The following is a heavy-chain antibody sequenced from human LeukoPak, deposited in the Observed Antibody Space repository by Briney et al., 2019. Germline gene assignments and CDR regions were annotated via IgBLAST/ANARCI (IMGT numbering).Heavy chain of an antibody. CDR3: ARGVAWALDY. D-gene: IGHD1-26*01. CDR1: GGSISSSSYY. Sequence: SETLSLTCTVSGGSISSSSYYWGWIRQPPGKGLEWIGSIYYSGSTYYNPSLKSRVTISVDTSKNQFSLKLSSVTAADTAVYYCARGVAWALDYWGQGTLVTVSS. V-gene: IGHV4-39*07. J-gene: IGHJ4*02. CDR2: IYYSGST.